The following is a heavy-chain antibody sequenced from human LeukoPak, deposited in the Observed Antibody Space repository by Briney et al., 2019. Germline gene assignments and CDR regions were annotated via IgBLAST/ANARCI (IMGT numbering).Heavy chain of an antibody. V-gene: IGHV1-69*13. Sequence: ASVKVSCKASGGTFSSYAISWVRQAPGQGLEWMGGIIPIFGTANYAQKFQGRVTITADESTSTAYMELSSLRSEDTAVYYRATPRGTMVRGGAYDYYYYGMDVWGKGTTVTVSS. CDR2: IIPIFGTA. J-gene: IGHJ6*04. D-gene: IGHD3-10*01. CDR1: GGTFSSYA. CDR3: ATPRGTMVRGGAYDYYYYGMDV.